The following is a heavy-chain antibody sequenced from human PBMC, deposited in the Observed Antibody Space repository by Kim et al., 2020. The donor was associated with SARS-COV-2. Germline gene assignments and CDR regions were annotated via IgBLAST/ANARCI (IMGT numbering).Heavy chain of an antibody. V-gene: IGHV3-20*04. CDR3: AREEGDIVVVVAANRTLTFDI. J-gene: IGHJ3*02. CDR2: INWNGGST. D-gene: IGHD2-15*01. CDR1: GFTFDDYG. Sequence: GGSLRLSCAASGFTFDDYGMSWVRQAPGKGLEWVSGINWNGGSTGYADSVKGRFTISRDNAKNSQYLQMNSLRAEDTALYYCAREEGDIVVVVAANRTLTFDIWGPGTIVTVSS.